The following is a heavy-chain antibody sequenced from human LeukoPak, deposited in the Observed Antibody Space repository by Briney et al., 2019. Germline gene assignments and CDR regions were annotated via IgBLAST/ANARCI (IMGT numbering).Heavy chain of an antibody. Sequence: GGSLRLSCAASGFTFDDYAMHWVRQAPGKGLEWVSLISWDGGSTYADSVKGRFTISRDNSKNSLYLQMNSLRAEDTALYYCAKGTSSWHEFDYWGQGTLVTVSS. V-gene: IGHV3-43D*03. CDR1: GFTFDDYA. D-gene: IGHD6-13*01. CDR3: AKGTSSWHEFDY. CDR2: ISWDGGST. J-gene: IGHJ4*02.